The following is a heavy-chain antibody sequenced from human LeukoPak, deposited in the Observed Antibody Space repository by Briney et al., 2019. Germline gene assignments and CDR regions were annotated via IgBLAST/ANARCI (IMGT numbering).Heavy chain of an antibody. CDR1: GGSINGYF. J-gene: IGHJ4*02. D-gene: IGHD1-14*01. CDR2: IHTSGTT. CDR3: ARDPAGHGRYFDY. V-gene: IGHV4-4*07. Sequence: SETLSLTCTVSGGSINGYFCTWLRQSAGAGLECIGRIHTSGTTYYNPSFKSRVPMSVDTSNNKFSLRLNSVSAADTAVCYCARDPAGHGRYFDYWGQGALVTVSS.